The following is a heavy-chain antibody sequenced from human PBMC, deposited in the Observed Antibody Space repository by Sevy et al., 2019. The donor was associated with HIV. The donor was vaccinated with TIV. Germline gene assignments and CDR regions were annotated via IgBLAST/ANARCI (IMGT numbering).Heavy chain of an antibody. CDR1: TFTFSHYA. V-gene: IGHV3-30*04. CDR3: ARGWGIHQTGAMSHFDF. Sequence: GGSLRLSCVASTFTFSHYAMHWVRQAPGKGLEWVAAISNDGRNENYAESVKGRFTISRDNSKNTLYLQMSSLRLEDTALYYCARGWGIHQTGAMSHFDFWGQGILVTVSS. J-gene: IGHJ4*02. CDR2: ISNDGRNE. D-gene: IGHD2-2*01.